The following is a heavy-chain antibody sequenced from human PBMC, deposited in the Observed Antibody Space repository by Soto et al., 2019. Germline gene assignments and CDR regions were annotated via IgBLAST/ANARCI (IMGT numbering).Heavy chain of an antibody. CDR1: GLKYKDYT. CDR2: FYRNGADT. Sequence: GGSLRLSCSASGLKYKDYTIHWVRQTPTKRLEYVSGFYRNGADTFYAESVKGRFSVSRDNSGNTLFLQMSSLRPEDTAVYYCAGEPQVAGPLYGMDVWGQGTAVTVSS. J-gene: IGHJ6*02. V-gene: IGHV3-64D*06. D-gene: IGHD2-15*01. CDR3: AGEPQVAGPLYGMDV.